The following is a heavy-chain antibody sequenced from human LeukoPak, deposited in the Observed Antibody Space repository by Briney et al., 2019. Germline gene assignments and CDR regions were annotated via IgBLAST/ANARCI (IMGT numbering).Heavy chain of an antibody. V-gene: IGHV1-18*01. CDR1: GYTFTSYG. CDR2: ISAYNGNT. J-gene: IGHJ4*02. CDR3: ARDPLSSGVVPAAIWGFDY. D-gene: IGHD2-2*02. Sequence: ASVKVSCKASGYTFTSYGISWVRQATGQGLEWMGWISAYNGNTNYAQKLQGRVTMTTDTSTSTAYMELRSLRSDDTAVYYCARDPLSSGVVPAAIWGFDYWGQGTLVTVSS.